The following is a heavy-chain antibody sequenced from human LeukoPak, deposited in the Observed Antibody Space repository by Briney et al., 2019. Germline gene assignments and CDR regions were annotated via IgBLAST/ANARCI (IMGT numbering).Heavy chain of an antibody. CDR2: IYSSGNT. D-gene: IGHD1-26*01. CDR1: GVSISSYY. V-gene: IGHV4-4*07. J-gene: IGHJ3*02. CDR3: ARERGNLRGDAFDI. Sequence: SETLSLTCTVSGVSISSYYWTWIRQPAEKGLEWIGRIYSSGNTNYNPSLESRVTMSVDTSKNQFSLKLSSVTAADTAVYYCARERGNLRGDAFDIWGQGTMVTVSS.